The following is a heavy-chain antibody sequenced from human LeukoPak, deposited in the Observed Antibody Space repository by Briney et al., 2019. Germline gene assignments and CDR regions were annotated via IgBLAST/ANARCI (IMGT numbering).Heavy chain of an antibody. CDR2: ISGSGGST. Sequence: GGSLRLSCAASGFTFSSYAMSWVRQAPGKGLEWVSAISGSGGSTYYADSVKGRFTISRDNSKNTLYLQMNSLRAEDTAVYYCAKGVYSSSRSIPPFDYWGQGTLVTVSS. D-gene: IGHD6-13*01. CDR1: GFTFSSYA. J-gene: IGHJ4*02. V-gene: IGHV3-23*01. CDR3: AKGVYSSSRSIPPFDY.